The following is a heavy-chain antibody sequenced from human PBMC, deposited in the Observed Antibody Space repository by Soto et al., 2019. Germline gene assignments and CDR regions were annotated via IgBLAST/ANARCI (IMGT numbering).Heavy chain of an antibody. V-gene: IGHV1-18*01. D-gene: IGHD6-6*01. J-gene: IGHJ6*02. Sequence: ASVKGSCKAAGYTFTSYGISWGRHAPKQGLEWMGWISAYNGNTNYAQKLQGRVTMTTDTSTSTAYMELRSLRSDDTAVYYCARYKAARSPYYYYGMDVWGQGTTVTVSS. CDR1: GYTFTSYG. CDR2: ISAYNGNT. CDR3: ARYKAARSPYYYYGMDV.